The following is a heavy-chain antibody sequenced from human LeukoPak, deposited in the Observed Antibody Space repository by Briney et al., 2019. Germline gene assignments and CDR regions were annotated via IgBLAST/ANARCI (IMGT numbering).Heavy chain of an antibody. CDR2: IKQDGSEK. V-gene: IGHV3-7*01. Sequence: GGSLRLSCAASGFTFSSYWMSWVRQAPGKGLEWVANIKQDGSEKYYVDSVKGRFTISRDNAKNSLYLQMNSLRAEDTAVYYCASEAAAGPYNWFDPWGQGTLVTVSS. CDR1: GFTFSSYW. CDR3: ASEAAAGPYNWFDP. D-gene: IGHD6-13*01. J-gene: IGHJ5*02.